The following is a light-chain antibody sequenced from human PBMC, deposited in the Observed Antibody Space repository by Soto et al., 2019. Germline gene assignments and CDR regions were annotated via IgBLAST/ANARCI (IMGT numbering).Light chain of an antibody. CDR1: SSDVGGYNY. V-gene: IGLV2-14*01. CDR2: EVS. J-gene: IGLJ2*01. Sequence: QSALTQPASVSGSPGQSITISCTGTSSDVGGYNYVSWYQQHPGKAPKLMIYEVSNRPSGVSNRFSGSKSGNTASLTISGRLAEDEAAYYCSSSTRSSTIVVFGGGTKLTVL. CDR3: SSSTRSSTIVV.